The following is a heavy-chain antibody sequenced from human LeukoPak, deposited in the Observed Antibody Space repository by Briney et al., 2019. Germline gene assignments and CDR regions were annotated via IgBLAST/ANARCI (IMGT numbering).Heavy chain of an antibody. Sequence: SETLSLTCTVSGGSISSYYWSWIRQPPGKGLEWIGYIYYSGSTNYNPSLKSRVTISVDTSKNQFSLKLSSVTAADTAVYYCARSIAVAATFDYWGQGTLVTVSS. CDR3: ARSIAVAATFDY. J-gene: IGHJ4*02. V-gene: IGHV4-59*01. CDR1: GGSISSYY. CDR2: IYYSGST. D-gene: IGHD6-19*01.